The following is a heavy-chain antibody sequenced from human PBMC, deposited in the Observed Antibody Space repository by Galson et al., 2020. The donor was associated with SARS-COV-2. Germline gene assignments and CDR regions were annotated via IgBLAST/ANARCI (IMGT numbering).Heavy chain of an antibody. Sequence: SDTLSLTCAASGTPISSGSYSWNWIRQPPGKGLEWLGYISHSGGTYYNPSLKSRVTISGDRSKNQFSLRLSSVTAADTAVYYCARLHYGEYAPEAFDIWGPGTRVTVAS. V-gene: IGHV4-30-2*01. CDR2: ISHSGGT. CDR1: GTPISSGSYS. J-gene: IGHJ3*02. CDR3: ARLHYGEYAPEAFDI. D-gene: IGHD4-17*01.